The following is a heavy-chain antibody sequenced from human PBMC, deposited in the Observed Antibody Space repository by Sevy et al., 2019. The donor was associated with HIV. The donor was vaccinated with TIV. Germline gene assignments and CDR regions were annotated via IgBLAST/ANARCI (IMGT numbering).Heavy chain of an antibody. Sequence: GGSLRLSCAASGFTFGTYAMNWVRQAPGKGLEWVSAISGSGGSTYNADSLKGRFTISRDNSKNTLYLQMNSLRAEDTAIYDWAKGDSTFYGMDVWGRGTTVTVSS. CDR1: GFTFGTYA. CDR3: AKGDSTFYGMDV. CDR2: ISGSGGST. D-gene: IGHD6-13*01. V-gene: IGHV3-23*01. J-gene: IGHJ6*02.